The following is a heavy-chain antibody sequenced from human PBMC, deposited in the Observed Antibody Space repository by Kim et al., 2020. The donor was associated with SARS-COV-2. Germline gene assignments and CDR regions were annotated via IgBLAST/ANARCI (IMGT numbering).Heavy chain of an antibody. CDR1: GFTFSNYV. CDR2: ITGSGVSA. V-gene: IGHV3-23*01. J-gene: IGHJ4*02. Sequence: GGSLRLSCAASGFTFSNYVMTWVRQAPGKGLEWVSSITGSGVSAYYAASVKGRFTISRDNSKNTLYLHMSSLRVEDSAVYYCAKRIRGGGTWYNFDYWGQGAQVTVSS. CDR3: AKRIRGGGTWYNFDY. D-gene: IGHD6-13*01.